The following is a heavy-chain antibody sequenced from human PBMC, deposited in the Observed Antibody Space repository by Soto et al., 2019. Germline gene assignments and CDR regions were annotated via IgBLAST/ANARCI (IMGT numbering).Heavy chain of an antibody. CDR2: IYSGGST. V-gene: IGHV3-66*01. CDR1: GLTVSSTY. CDR3: ASATFYSSQFDY. Sequence: EVQLVESGGDLVQPGGSLRISCAASGLTVSSTYMNWVRRAPGKGLEWVSAIYSGGSTYYADSVKARFTVSRDTAKNTLYLQMHRLRVEDTAVYYRASATFYSSQFDYWGQGTQVTVSS. D-gene: IGHD6-13*01. J-gene: IGHJ4*02.